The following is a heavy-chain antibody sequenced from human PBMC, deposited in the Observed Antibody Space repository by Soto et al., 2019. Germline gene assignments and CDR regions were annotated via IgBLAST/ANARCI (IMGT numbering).Heavy chain of an antibody. V-gene: IGHV3-30-3*01. D-gene: IGHD3-16*01. Sequence: QVQLVESGGGVVQPGRSQRLSCAASGFSFNYYAMNWVRQAPDKGLEWVAAISHDGNTEYYVNSVKGRFTISRDHFKNALYLQMNSLRTDDAAMYYCAGGGDLDYWCRGTLVTVSS. CDR3: AGGGDLDY. CDR1: GFSFNYYA. CDR2: ISHDGNTE. J-gene: IGHJ4*02.